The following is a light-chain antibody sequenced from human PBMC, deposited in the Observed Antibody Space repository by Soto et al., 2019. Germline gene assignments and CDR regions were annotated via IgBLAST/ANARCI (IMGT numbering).Light chain of an antibody. CDR1: QSIRTY. CDR2: TAS. V-gene: IGKV1-39*01. CDR3: QQPYSTLNT. Sequence: DIQVTQSPSSLSASVGDRVTITCRASQSIRTYLTWYQQRPGKPPKLLIHTASPLQSGVPSRFSGSGSGTDFTLTISSLQPEDFATYYCQQPYSTLNTFGQGTELEIK. J-gene: IGKJ2*01.